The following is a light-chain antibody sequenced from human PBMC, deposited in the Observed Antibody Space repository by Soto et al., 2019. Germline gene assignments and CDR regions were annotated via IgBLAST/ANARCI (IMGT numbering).Light chain of an antibody. CDR1: QSISSW. CDR3: QQYNSYS. CDR2: DAS. Sequence: DIQMTQSPSTLSASLGDRVTITCRASQSISSWLAWYQQKPGKAPKLLIYDASSLESGVPSRFSGSGSGTEFTLTISSLQPDDFATYYCQQYNSYSFGQGTKVEIK. V-gene: IGKV1-5*01. J-gene: IGKJ1*01.